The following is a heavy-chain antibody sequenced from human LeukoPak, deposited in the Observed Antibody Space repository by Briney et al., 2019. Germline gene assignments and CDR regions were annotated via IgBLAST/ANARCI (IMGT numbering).Heavy chain of an antibody. CDR2: ISGGGGST. CDR1: GFTFTSYS. J-gene: IGHJ4*02. CDR3: AKGGKWDVTPFDY. V-gene: IGHV3-23*01. D-gene: IGHD1-26*01. Sequence: GGSLRLSCAASGFTFTSYSMNWVRQAPGKGLEWVSTISGGGGSTYYADSVKGRFTISRDNSKNTLYLQVNSLRAEDTAVYYCAKGGKWDVTPFDYWGQGTLVTVSA.